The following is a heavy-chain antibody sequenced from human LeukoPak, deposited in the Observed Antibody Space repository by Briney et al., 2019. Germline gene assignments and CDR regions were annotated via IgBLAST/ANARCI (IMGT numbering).Heavy chain of an antibody. CDR2: INPSGGST. CDR1: GYTFPSSA. CDR3: ARAVRGVLNFDY. Sequence: ASVKVSCKASGYTFPSSAVNWVRQAPGQGLEWVGIINPSGGSTSYAQKFQGRVTMTRDTSTSTVYMELSSLRSEDTAVYYCARAVRGVLNFDYWGQGTLVTVSS. V-gene: IGHV1-46*01. J-gene: IGHJ4*02. D-gene: IGHD3-10*01.